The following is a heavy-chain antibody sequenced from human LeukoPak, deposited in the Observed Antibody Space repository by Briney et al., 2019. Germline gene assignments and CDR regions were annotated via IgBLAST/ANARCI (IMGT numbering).Heavy chain of an antibody. J-gene: IGHJ4*02. Sequence: GGSLRLSCAASGLSFGFYAMSWVRQAPGKGLEWVSSISGGGAGAYYADSVRGRFTISRDNSKNTLYLQMDSLRAEDTALYYCAKDFVRYNIQFDYWGQGALVTVSS. CDR2: ISGGGAGA. V-gene: IGHV3-23*01. D-gene: IGHD1-14*01. CDR1: GLSFGFYA. CDR3: AKDFVRYNIQFDY.